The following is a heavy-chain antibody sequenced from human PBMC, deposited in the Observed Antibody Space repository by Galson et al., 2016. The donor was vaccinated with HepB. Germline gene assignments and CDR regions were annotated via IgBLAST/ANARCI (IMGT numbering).Heavy chain of an antibody. CDR3: ARAPYCGGDCYPRPFDY. Sequence: SETLSLTCTVSGGSISTYYWSWIRQPPGKGLEWIGYIYYNGSTNYNASLKSRVTISVDTSKNQFSLRLSSVTAADTAVYYCARAPYCGGDCYPRPFDYWGQGTLVTVSS. V-gene: IGHV4-59*01. J-gene: IGHJ4*02. CDR2: IYYNGST. D-gene: IGHD2-21*01. CDR1: GGSISTYY.